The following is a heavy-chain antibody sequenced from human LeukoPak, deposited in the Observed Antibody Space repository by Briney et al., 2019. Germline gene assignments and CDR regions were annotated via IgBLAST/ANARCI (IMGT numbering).Heavy chain of an antibody. V-gene: IGHV4-34*01. D-gene: IGHD3-9*01. Sequence: SETLSLTCAVYGVSFSGYYWSWIRQPPGKGLEWIGGINHSGSTNYNPSLKSRVTISVETSKNQFSLKLISVTAADTAVYYCARAVLRYFDWPSAFDYWGQGTLVTVSS. CDR1: GVSFSGYY. CDR2: INHSGST. CDR3: ARAVLRYFDWPSAFDY. J-gene: IGHJ4*02.